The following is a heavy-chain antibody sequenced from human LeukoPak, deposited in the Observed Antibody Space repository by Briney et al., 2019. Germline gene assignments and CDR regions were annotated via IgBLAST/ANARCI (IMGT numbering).Heavy chain of an antibody. CDR3: ARALYSMTTVTTEYWFDY. CDR2: IYYSGST. V-gene: IGHV4-30-4*01. D-gene: IGHD4-17*01. CDR1: GGSISSGDYY. J-gene: IGHJ4*02. Sequence: SETVSLTCTVSGGSISSGDYYWIWIRQPPGKGLEWIGYIYYSGSTYYNPSLQSRVIISVDTSKNQFSLKLTSVTAADTAVYYCARALYSMTTVTTEYWFDYWGPETLVTVSS.